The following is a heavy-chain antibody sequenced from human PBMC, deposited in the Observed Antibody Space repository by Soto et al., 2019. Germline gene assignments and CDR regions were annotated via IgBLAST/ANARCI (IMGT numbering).Heavy chain of an antibody. CDR1: GCSISGSYYY. Sequence: SQSLSLTCAVSGCSISGSYYYWAWLRQSPGSGSEWIGSVFYTGFTSYNPSLESRVSVSVDTSKNQFSLKVSAVTDADTAVYYCASSQKGYNWNYFDHWGQGALVTVSS. D-gene: IGHD1-20*01. V-gene: IGHV4-39*01. CDR3: ASSQKGYNWNYFDH. J-gene: IGHJ4*02. CDR2: VFYTGFT.